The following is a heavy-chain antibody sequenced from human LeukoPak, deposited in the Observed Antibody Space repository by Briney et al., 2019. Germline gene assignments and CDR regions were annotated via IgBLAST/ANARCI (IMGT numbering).Heavy chain of an antibody. CDR3: ARQAYSSNLGWFDP. J-gene: IGHJ5*02. CDR2: IYNSGST. Sequence: SETLSLTCSVSGGPISSSTYYWGWIRQPPGKGLEWIGNIYNSGSTYYNPSLKSRVTISVDTSKNQFSLKLSSVTAADTAVYYCARQAYSSNLGWFDPWGQGTLVTVSS. V-gene: IGHV4-39*01. D-gene: IGHD6-13*01. CDR1: GGPISSSTYY.